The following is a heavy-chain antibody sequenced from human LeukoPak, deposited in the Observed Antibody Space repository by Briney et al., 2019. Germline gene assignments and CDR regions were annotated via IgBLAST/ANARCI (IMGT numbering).Heavy chain of an antibody. Sequence: GRSLRLSCAASGFTFDDYAMHWVRRAPGKGLEWVSLICGSSSCAYYADSVKGRFTISRDNSKNTLYLHMNSLRAEDTAVYYCAKAGGIAALDAFNIWGQGTMVTVSS. CDR3: AKAGGIAALDAFNI. V-gene: IGHV3-23*01. CDR2: ICGSSSCA. J-gene: IGHJ3*02. D-gene: IGHD6-13*01. CDR1: GFTFDDYA.